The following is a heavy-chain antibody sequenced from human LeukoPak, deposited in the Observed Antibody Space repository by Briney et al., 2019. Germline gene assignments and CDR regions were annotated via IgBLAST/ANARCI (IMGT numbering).Heavy chain of an antibody. V-gene: IGHV4-31*03. D-gene: IGHD3-3*01. CDR1: GGSISSGGYY. J-gene: IGHJ5*01. CDR2: IYYSGST. CDR3: ARVLSVRNYDFWSGYLNWFDP. Sequence: SQTLSLTCTVSGGSISSGGYYWSWIRQHPGKGLEWIGYIYYSGSTYYNPSLKSRVTISVDTSKNQFSLKLSSVTAADTAVYYCARVLSVRNYDFWSGYLNWFDPWGQGTTVTVSS.